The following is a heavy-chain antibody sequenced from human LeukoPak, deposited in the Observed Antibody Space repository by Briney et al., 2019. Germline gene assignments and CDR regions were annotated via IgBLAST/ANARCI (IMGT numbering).Heavy chain of an antibody. V-gene: IGHV3-30*02. CDR1: GFTLRKYK. CDR3: AKDGGGGDCYFDY. J-gene: IGHJ4*02. CDR2: VPYDGSDK. D-gene: IGHD2-21*02. Sequence: GGALRLSCGAAGFTLRKYKIDWGRQAPGKGVGRVAFVPYDGSDKYYADSVKGRFTISRDNSKNTLYLQMNSLRVEDTAVYYCAKDGGGGDCYFDYWGQGTQVTVSS.